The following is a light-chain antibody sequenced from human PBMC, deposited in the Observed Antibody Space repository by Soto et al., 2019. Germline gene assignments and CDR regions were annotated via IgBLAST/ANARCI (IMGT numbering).Light chain of an antibody. Sequence: EMVMTQSPATLSVSPGERATLSCRASQSVSSNLAWYQQKPGQAPRLLIYGASTRATGIPARFSGSGSGTEFTHTISSLQSEDFAVYYCQQYNNWPYTFGQGTKLEIK. CDR2: GAS. CDR3: QQYNNWPYT. V-gene: IGKV3-15*01. CDR1: QSVSSN. J-gene: IGKJ2*01.